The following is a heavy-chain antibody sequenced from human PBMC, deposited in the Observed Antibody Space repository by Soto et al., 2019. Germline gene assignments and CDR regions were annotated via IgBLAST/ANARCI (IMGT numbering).Heavy chain of an antibody. CDR3: AKDGRGSGSHYNSFGY. J-gene: IGHJ4*02. CDR1: GFTVGNNY. CDR2: IYSTGTT. Sequence: EVQLVESGGGLIQPGGSLKLSCAASGFTVGNNYMSWVRQAPGKGLEWVSLIYSTGTTKDADSVKGRFTVSRDNAKNKLYLQMNSLRAEDTAVYYCAKDGRGSGSHYNSFGYWGQGTLVTVSS. D-gene: IGHD3-10*01. V-gene: IGHV3-53*01.